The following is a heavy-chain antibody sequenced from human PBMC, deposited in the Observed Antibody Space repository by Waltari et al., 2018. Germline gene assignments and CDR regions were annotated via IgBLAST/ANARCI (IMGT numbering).Heavy chain of an antibody. D-gene: IGHD3-22*01. J-gene: IGHJ4*02. CDR1: GCNFADYA. CDR3: KRPHDSSGYSPGDLDD. Sequence: EVQLVESGGGWVQPGRSLRLSCTASGCNFADYAMTWVRQAPGKGLEWVGFIRGKSYGGTTEYASSVKDRFIISRDDSKSIAYLQMNNLKIEDTAVYFCKRPHDSSGYSPGDLDDWGQGTLVTVSS. V-gene: IGHV3-49*04. CDR2: IRGKSYGGTT.